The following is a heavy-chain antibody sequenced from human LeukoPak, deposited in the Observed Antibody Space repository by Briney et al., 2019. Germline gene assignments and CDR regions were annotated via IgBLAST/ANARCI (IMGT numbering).Heavy chain of an antibody. CDR3: ARGKELLRWSKSVDY. CDR2: INHSGST. J-gene: IGHJ4*02. D-gene: IGHD4-23*01. CDR1: GGSFSGYY. V-gene: IGHV4-34*01. Sequence: KPSETLSLTCAVYGGSFSGYYWSWIRQPPGKGLEWIGEINHSGSTNYNPSLKSRVTISVDTSKNQFSLKLSSVTAADTAVYYCARGKELLRWSKSVDYWGQGTLVTVSS.